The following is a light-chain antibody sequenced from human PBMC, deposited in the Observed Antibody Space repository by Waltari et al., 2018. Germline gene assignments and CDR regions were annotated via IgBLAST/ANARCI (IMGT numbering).Light chain of an antibody. J-gene: IGLJ2*01. Sequence: SYELTQPPSVSMSPGQTASITCSGDTLGDKDVCWYQKKPGQPPVLVIYQDNKRPSGIPERFSGSNSGNTATLTISGTQALDEADYYCQAWDSSTVIFGGGTKLTVL. V-gene: IGLV3-1*01. CDR1: TLGDKD. CDR3: QAWDSSTVI. CDR2: QDN.